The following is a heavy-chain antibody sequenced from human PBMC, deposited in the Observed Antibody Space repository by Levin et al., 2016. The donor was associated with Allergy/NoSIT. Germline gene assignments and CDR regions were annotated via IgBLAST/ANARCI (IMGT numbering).Heavy chain of an antibody. CDR3: ARTGRIAARDYYYYGMDV. Sequence: WVRQAPGQGLEWMGGIIPIFGTANYAQKFQGRVTITADESTSTAYMELSSLRSEDTAVYYCARTGRIAARDYYYYGMDVWGQGTTVTVSS. J-gene: IGHJ6*02. CDR2: IIPIFGTA. V-gene: IGHV1-69*01. D-gene: IGHD6-6*01.